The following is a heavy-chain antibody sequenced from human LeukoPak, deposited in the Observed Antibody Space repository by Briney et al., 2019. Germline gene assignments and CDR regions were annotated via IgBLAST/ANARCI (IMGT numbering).Heavy chain of an antibody. Sequence: KSSETLSLTCTVSGGSISSYYWSWIRQPPGKGLGWIGYIYYSGSTNYNPSLKSRVTISVDTSKNQFSLKLSSVTAADTAVYYCARQGGGFWYFDLWGRGTLVTVSS. CDR2: IYYSGST. D-gene: IGHD6-25*01. CDR1: GGSISSYY. J-gene: IGHJ2*01. CDR3: ARQGGGFWYFDL. V-gene: IGHV4-59*08.